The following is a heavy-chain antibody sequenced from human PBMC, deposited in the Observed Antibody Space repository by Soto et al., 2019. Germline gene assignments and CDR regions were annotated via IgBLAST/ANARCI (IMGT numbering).Heavy chain of an antibody. CDR2: IRQSGDRS. D-gene: IGHD3-10*01. V-gene: IGHV3-23*01. J-gene: IGHJ4*02. CDR1: GFTFSSYS. CDR3: VTAVRTRLDN. Sequence: GGSLRLSCAASGFTFSSYSMNWVRQAPGKGLEWVSSIRQSGDRSSYADSAKGRFTISRDNSKNTLYLQMNVLRLDDTAVYYCVTAVRTRLDNWGPGTLVTVSS.